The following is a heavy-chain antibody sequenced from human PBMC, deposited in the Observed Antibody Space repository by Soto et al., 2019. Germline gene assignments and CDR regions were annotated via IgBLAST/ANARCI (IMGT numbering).Heavy chain of an antibody. D-gene: IGHD3-22*01. V-gene: IGHV4-59*01. CDR1: GGSISSYY. CDR3: ARGSYDSSGYPMWYFDY. J-gene: IGHJ4*02. Sequence: QVQLQESGPGLVKPSETLSLTCTVSGGSISSYYWSWIRQPPGKGLEWIGYIYYSGSTNYNPSLKSRVPISVDTSKNQFSLKLSSVTAADTAVYYCARGSYDSSGYPMWYFDYWGQGTLVTVSS. CDR2: IYYSGST.